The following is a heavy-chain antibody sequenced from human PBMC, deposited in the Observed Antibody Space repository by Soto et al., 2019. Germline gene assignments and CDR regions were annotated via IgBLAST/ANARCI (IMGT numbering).Heavy chain of an antibody. Sequence: LVKVYCKGSGDSFSSYPRNLVRQTTGQGLEWMGWMNPNSGNTGYAQKFQGRVTMTRNTSISTAYMELSSLRSEDTAVYYCARALKGYSGYEPGDYFDYWGQGTLVTVSS. V-gene: IGHV1-8*02. CDR2: MNPNSGNT. CDR3: ARALKGYSGYEPGDYFDY. CDR1: GDSFSSYP. D-gene: IGHD5-12*01. J-gene: IGHJ4*02.